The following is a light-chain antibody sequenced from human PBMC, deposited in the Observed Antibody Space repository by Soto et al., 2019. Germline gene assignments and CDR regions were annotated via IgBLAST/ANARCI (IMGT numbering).Light chain of an antibody. J-gene: IGKJ1*01. Sequence: EIVLTQSPGTLSVSPGERFTLSCRASQSVSSNLAWYQQKPGQAPRLLIYGASNRATGIPDRFSGSGSGTDFTLTISRLEPEDFAVYYCQQYGSSGTFGQGTKVDIK. CDR2: GAS. V-gene: IGKV3-20*01. CDR3: QQYGSSGT. CDR1: QSVSSN.